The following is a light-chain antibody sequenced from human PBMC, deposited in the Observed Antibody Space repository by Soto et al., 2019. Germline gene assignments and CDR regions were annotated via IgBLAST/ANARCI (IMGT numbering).Light chain of an antibody. CDR2: KAS. Sequence: IQMTQSPSTLSAFVGDTVTITCRASQSIDTWLAWHQQKPGRAPKLLISKASALESGVPSRFSGSGSGTDFTLTIRDVQPDDFAIYYCQQYNSYRAFGQGTKV. CDR1: QSIDTW. CDR3: QQYNSYRA. V-gene: IGKV1-5*03. J-gene: IGKJ1*01.